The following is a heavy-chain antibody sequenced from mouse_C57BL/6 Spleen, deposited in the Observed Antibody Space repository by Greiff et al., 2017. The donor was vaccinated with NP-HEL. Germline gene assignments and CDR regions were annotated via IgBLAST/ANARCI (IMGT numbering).Heavy chain of an antibody. J-gene: IGHJ4*01. Sequence: QVQLQQSGAELARPGASVKMSCKASGYTFTSYTMHWVKQRPGQGLEWIGYINPSSGYTKYNQKFKDKATLTADKSSSTAYMQLSSLTSEDSAVYYCARGGDYDYDGYAMDYWGQGTSVTVSS. CDR2: INPSSGYT. CDR1: GYTFTSYT. D-gene: IGHD2-4*01. CDR3: ARGGDYDYDGYAMDY. V-gene: IGHV1-4*01.